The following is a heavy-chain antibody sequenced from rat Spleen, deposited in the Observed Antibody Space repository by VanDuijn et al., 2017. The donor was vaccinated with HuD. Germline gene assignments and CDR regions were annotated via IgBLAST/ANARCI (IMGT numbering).Heavy chain of an antibody. Sequence: EVQLVESGGGLVQPGRSMKLSCAASGFTFSNYDMAWVRQAPTKGLEWVASISYDGGNTYYPDSLKGRFTISRDNAKSTLYLQMNSLRSEDTATYYCTRNWDYWGRGVMVTVSS. V-gene: IGHV5-25*01. CDR2: ISYDGGNT. D-gene: IGHD3-6*01. CDR3: TRNWDY. J-gene: IGHJ2*01. CDR1: GFTFSNYD.